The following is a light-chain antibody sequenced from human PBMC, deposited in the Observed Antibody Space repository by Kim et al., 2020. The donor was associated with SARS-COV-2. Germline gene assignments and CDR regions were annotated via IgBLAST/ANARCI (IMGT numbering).Light chain of an antibody. J-gene: IGKJ1*01. CDR3: QQYNDWPPWT. Sequence: SPGERVTLSCRASQSVSSNLAWYQQRPGQAPRLLIYCASTRATGIPARFSGSGSGTEFTLTISSLQFEDFAVYYCQQYNDWPPWTFGQGTKVDIK. CDR1: QSVSSN. CDR2: CAS. V-gene: IGKV3-15*01.